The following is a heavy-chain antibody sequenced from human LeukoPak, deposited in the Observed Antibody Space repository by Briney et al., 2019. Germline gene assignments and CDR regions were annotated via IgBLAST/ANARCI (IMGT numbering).Heavy chain of an antibody. CDR1: GDSISSDGHS. CDR3: ARDLYYYGSGSNWFDP. J-gene: IGHJ5*02. CDR2: IYHSGAA. D-gene: IGHD3-10*01. V-gene: IGHV4-30-4*07. Sequence: SETLSLTCGVSGDSISSDGHSWSWIRQPPGKGLEWVGYIYHSGAAYHNPSLKSRVTMSVDTSKNQFSLKLSSVTAADTAVYYCARDLYYYGSGSNWFDPWGQGTLVTVSS.